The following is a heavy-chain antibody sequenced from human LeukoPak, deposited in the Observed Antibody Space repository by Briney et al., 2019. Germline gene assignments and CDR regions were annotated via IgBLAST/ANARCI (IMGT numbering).Heavy chain of an antibody. D-gene: IGHD2-2*01. CDR2: IIPIFGTA. V-gene: IGHV1-69*13. J-gene: IGHJ4*02. CDR1: GGTLSSYA. CDR3: ARAVGAMPVAPFDY. Sequence: GASVKVSCKASGGTLSSYAISWVRQAPGQGLEWMGGIIPIFGTANYAQKFQGRVTITADESTSTAYMELSSLRSEDTAVYYCARAVGAMPVAPFDYWGQGTLVTVSS.